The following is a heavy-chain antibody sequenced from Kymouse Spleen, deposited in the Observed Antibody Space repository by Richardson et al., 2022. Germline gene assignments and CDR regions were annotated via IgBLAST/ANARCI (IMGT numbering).Heavy chain of an antibody. Sequence: QVQLVESGGGVVQPGRSLRLSCAASGFTFSSYGMHWVRQAPGKGLEWVAVISYDGSNKYYADSVKGRFTISRDNSKNTLYLQMNSLRAEDTAVYYCAKGGAYCGGDCYSGYYYYGMDVWGQGTTVTVSS. J-gene: IGHJ6*02. V-gene: IGHV3-30*18. D-gene: IGHD2-21*02. CDR3: AKGGAYCGGDCYSGYYYYGMDV. CDR2: ISYDGSNK. CDR1: GFTFSSYG.